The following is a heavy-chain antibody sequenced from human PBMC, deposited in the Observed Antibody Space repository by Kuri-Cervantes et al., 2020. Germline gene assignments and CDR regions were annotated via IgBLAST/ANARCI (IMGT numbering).Heavy chain of an antibody. V-gene: IGHV3-9*01. CDR1: GFTFDDYV. CDR3: AKALRGDSSGPPFDY. J-gene: IGHJ4*02. Sequence: GGSLRLSCAASGFTFDDYVMHWVRQAPGKGLEWVSGISWNSGSIGYADSVKGRFTISRDNAKNSLYLQMNSLRAEDTALYYCAKALRGDSSGPPFDYWGQGTLVTVSS. CDR2: ISWNSGSI. D-gene: IGHD3-22*01.